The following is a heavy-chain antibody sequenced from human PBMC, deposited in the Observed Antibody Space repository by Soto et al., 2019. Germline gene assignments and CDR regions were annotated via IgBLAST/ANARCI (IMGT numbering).Heavy chain of an antibody. Sequence: GSLRLSCAASGFTFSSYDMHWVRQATGKGLEWVSAIGTAGDTYYPGSVKGRFTISRENAKNSLYLQMNSLRAGDTAVYYCARANPTGYYYYMDVWGKGTTVTVSS. CDR1: GFTFSSYD. CDR3: ARANPTGYYYYMDV. V-gene: IGHV3-13*01. D-gene: IGHD4-17*01. CDR2: IGTAGDT. J-gene: IGHJ6*03.